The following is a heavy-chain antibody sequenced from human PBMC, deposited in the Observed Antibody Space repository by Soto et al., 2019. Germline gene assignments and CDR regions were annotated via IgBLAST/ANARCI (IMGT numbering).Heavy chain of an antibody. D-gene: IGHD6-6*01. CDR3: ARPEYSTPTYYYGMDV. CDR2: ISYDGSNK. CDR1: GFTFSSYA. Sequence: QVQLVESGGGVVQPGRSLRLSCAASGFTFSSYAMHWVRQAPGKGLEWVAVISYDGSNKYYADSVKGRFTISRDNSKNTLYLQMNSLRAEDTAVYYCARPEYSTPTYYYGMDVWGQGTTVTVSS. J-gene: IGHJ6*02. V-gene: IGHV3-30-3*01.